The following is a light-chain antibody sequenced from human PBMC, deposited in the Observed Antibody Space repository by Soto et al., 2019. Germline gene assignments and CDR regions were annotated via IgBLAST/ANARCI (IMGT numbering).Light chain of an antibody. J-gene: IGKJ3*01. Sequence: EIVMTQSPATLSVSPGERVTLSCRASQSVSSNLAWYQQKPGQAPRLLIYGASTRATGIPARFSGSGSGTEFTLTISSLQSEDFAVYYCQQYNNWPLTFGPGTKVDIK. CDR1: QSVSSN. CDR2: GAS. V-gene: IGKV3-15*01. CDR3: QQYNNWPLT.